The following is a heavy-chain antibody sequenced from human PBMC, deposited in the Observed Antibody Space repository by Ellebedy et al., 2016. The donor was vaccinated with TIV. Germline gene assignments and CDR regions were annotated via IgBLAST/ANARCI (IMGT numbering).Heavy chain of an antibody. D-gene: IGHD3-22*01. CDR1: GSTFSSYS. V-gene: IGHV3-21*01. CDR3: ARDLDDSSGYYYPMIDY. J-gene: IGHJ4*02. CDR2: ISTSSSYI. Sequence: GESLKISCAASGSTFSSYSMNWVRQAPGKGLAWVSSISTSSSYIYYADSVKGRFTISRDNAKNSLYLQMNSLRAEDTAVYYCARDLDDSSGYYYPMIDYWGQGTLVTVSS.